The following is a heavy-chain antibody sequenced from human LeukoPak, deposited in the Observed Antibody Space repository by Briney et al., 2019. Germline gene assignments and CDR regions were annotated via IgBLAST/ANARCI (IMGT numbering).Heavy chain of an antibody. CDR1: GGTFSSYA. D-gene: IGHD1-7*01. J-gene: IGHJ5*02. CDR3: ARVAYNWNYGGWFDP. Sequence: ASVKVSCKASGGTFSSYAISWVRQAPGQGLEWMGGIIPIFGTANYAQKFQGRVTITTDESTSTAYMELSSLRSEDTAVYYCARVAYNWNYGGWFDPWGQGTLVTVSS. CDR2: IIPIFGTA. V-gene: IGHV1-69*05.